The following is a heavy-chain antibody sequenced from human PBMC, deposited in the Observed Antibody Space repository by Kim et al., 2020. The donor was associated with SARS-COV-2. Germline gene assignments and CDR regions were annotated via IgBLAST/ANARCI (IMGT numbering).Heavy chain of an antibody. D-gene: IGHD6-13*01. V-gene: IGHV1-18*01. J-gene: IGHJ5*02. CDR3: ARDGIYGQQLVLGWFDP. CDR1: GYTFTSYG. Sequence: ASVKVSCKASGYTFTSYGISWVRQAPGQGLEWMGWISAYNGNTNYAQKLQGRVTMTTDTSTSTAYMELRSLRSDDTAVYYCARDGIYGQQLVLGWFDPWGQGALVTVSS. CDR2: ISAYNGNT.